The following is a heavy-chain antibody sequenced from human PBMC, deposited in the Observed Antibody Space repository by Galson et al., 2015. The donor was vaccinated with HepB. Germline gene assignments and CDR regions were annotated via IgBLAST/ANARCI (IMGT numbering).Heavy chain of an antibody. CDR3: AREGVEKADFWSGYYFYYYYYMDV. CDR1: GFTFSSYG. J-gene: IGHJ6*03. D-gene: IGHD3-3*01. V-gene: IGHV3-33*01. Sequence: SLRLSCAASGFTFSSYGMHWVRQAPGKGLEWVAVIWYDGSNKYYADSVKGRFTISRDNSKNTLYLQMNSLRAEDTAVYYCAREGVEKADFWSGYYFYYYYYMDVWGKGTTVTVSS. CDR2: IWYDGSNK.